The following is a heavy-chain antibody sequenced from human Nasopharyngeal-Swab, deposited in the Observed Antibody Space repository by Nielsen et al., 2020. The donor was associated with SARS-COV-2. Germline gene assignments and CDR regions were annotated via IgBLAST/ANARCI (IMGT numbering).Heavy chain of an antibody. V-gene: IGHV3-9*01. D-gene: IGHD5/OR15-5a*01. CDR2: ISWNSGSI. CDR3: ASLLRTDFDY. CDR1: GFTFDDYA. Sequence: SLKISCAASGFTFDDYAMHWVRQAPGKGLEWVSGISWNSGSIGYADSVKGRFTISRDNAKNSLYLQMNSLRAEDTALYYCASLLRTDFDYWGQGTLVTVSS. J-gene: IGHJ4*02.